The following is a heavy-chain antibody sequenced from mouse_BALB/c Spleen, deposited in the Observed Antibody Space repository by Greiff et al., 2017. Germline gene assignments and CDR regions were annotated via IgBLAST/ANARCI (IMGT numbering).Heavy chain of an antibody. J-gene: IGHJ4*01. D-gene: IGHD2-14*01. Sequence: QVQLQQSGPELVKPGASVRISCKGSGYTFTDYAMHWVKQSHAKSLEWIGVISTYYGNTNYNQKFKGKATMTVDKSSSTAYMELARLTSEDSAIYYCARGDIGNLPMDYWGQGTSVTVSS. CDR3: ARGDIGNLPMDY. V-gene: IGHV1-67*01. CDR2: ISTYYGNT. CDR1: GYTFTDYA.